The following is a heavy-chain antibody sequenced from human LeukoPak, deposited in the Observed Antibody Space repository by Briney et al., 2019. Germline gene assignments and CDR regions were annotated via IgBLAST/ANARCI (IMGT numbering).Heavy chain of an antibody. D-gene: IGHD4-23*01. CDR2: ISYDGSNK. CDR1: GFTFSSYA. V-gene: IGHV3-30*04. J-gene: IGHJ6*02. CDR3: ARDRTDYGGNVDYYYYYGMDV. Sequence: GGSLRLSCVASGFTFSSYAMHWVRQAPGKGLEWVAVISYDGSNKYYADSVKGRFTISRDNSKNTLYLQMNSLRAEDTAVYYCARDRTDYGGNVDYYYYYGMDVWGQGTTATVSS.